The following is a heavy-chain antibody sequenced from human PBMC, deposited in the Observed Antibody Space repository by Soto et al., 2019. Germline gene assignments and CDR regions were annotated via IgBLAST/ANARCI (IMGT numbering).Heavy chain of an antibody. D-gene: IGHD3-22*01. CDR2: ISYDGSNK. Sequence: GGSLRLSCAASGFTFSSYGMHWVRQAPGKGLEWVAVISYDGSNKYYADSVKGRSTISRDNSKNTLYLQMNSLRAEDTAVYYCEKDQAEYYYDSSGYSFDYWGEGTLVTVSS. CDR3: EKDQAEYYYDSSGYSFDY. V-gene: IGHV3-30*18. J-gene: IGHJ4*02. CDR1: GFTFSSYG.